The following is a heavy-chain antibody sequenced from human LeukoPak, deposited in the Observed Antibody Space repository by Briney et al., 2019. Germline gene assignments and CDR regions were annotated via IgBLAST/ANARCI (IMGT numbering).Heavy chain of an antibody. CDR1: AASLTSSNYY. CDR2: IYSSGNT. D-gene: IGHD5-12*01. J-gene: IGHJ4*02. CDR3: AKSNGYGLIDY. V-gene: IGHV4-39*01. Sequence: SETLSLTCAVSAASLTSSNYYWGWVRQSPGRGLDWIGNIYSSGNTYYNASLKSRVTMYIDTSKNQFFLKLSSVTAADTAMYYCAKSNGYGLIDYGGQGTLVTVSS.